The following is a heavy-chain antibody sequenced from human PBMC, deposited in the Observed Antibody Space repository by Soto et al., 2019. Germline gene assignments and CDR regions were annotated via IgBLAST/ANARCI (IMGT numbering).Heavy chain of an antibody. Sequence: QITLKESGPTLVKPTQTLTLTCTFSGFSLSTSGAGVGWIRQPPGKALEWLALISWKDDKRYNPGLKSRLTLAKDTSKNQVVLTMTNMDPVDTGTYFCANRDGGNYYRWYFDYWGQGTLVTVSS. CDR3: ANRDGGNYYRWYFDY. CDR1: GFSLSTSGAG. V-gene: IGHV2-5*01. J-gene: IGHJ4*02. CDR2: ISWKDDK. D-gene: IGHD1-26*01.